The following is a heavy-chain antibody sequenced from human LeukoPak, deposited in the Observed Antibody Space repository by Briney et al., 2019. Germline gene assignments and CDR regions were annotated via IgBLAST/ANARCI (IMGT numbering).Heavy chain of an antibody. CDR3: AREIREEMAPEVETDAFDI. V-gene: IGHV1-18*01. J-gene: IGHJ3*02. CDR1: SYTFVSYG. D-gene: IGHD5-24*01. CDR2: ISAHNGDT. Sequence: ASVKVSCKASSYTFVSYGISWVRQAPGQGLEWMGWISAHNGDTNYAQNFQGRVTMTTDTSTNTIYMELRSLRSDDTAVYYCAREIREEMAPEVETDAFDIWGQGTMVTVSS.